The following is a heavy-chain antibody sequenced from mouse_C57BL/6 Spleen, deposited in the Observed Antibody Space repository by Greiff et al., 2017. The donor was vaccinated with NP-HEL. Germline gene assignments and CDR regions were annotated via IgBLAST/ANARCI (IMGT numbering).Heavy chain of an antibody. CDR3: ARGRDGSSFYWYFDV. J-gene: IGHJ1*03. D-gene: IGHD1-1*01. CDR1: GFTFSDYG. Sequence: EVKVVESGGGLVKPGGSLKLSCAASGFTFSDYGMHWVRQAPGKGLEWVAYISSGSSTIYYAATVKGRFTISRDNAKNTLFLQMTSLRSEDTAMYYCARGRDGSSFYWYFDVWGTGTTVTVSS. CDR2: ISSGSSTI. V-gene: IGHV5-17*01.